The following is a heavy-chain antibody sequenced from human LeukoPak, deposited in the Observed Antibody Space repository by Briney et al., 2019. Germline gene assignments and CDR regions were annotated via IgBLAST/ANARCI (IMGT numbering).Heavy chain of an antibody. CDR3: ARDHRGVNDY. J-gene: IGHJ4*02. CDR1: GFTFSSYE. V-gene: IGHV3-48*03. D-gene: IGHD3-10*01. CDR2: ISSSGSTI. Sequence: GGSLRLSCAASGFTFSSYEMNWVRQAPGKGLEWVSYISSSGSTIYYADSVKGRFTISRDNAKNSVYLQMNSLRAKDTAVYYCARDHRGVNDYWGQGTLVTVSP.